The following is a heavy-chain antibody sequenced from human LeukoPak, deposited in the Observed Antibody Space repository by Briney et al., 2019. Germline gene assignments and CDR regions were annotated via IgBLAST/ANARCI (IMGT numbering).Heavy chain of an antibody. D-gene: IGHD2-21*02. J-gene: IGHJ4*02. Sequence: SETLSLTCTVSGGSLSSYYWSWIRQPPGKGLEWIGYTYYSGSTNYNPSLKSRVTISVDTSKNQFSLKLSSVTAADTAVYYCARGGNVVVTEGYFDYWGQGTLVTVSS. CDR2: TYYSGST. CDR3: ARGGNVVVTEGYFDY. CDR1: GGSLSSYY. V-gene: IGHV4-59*01.